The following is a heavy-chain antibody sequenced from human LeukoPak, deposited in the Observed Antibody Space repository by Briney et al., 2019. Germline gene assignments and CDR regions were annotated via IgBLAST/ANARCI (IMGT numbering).Heavy chain of an antibody. Sequence: PSETLSLTCTVSGGSVSSGSYYWSWIRQPPGKGLEWIGYIYYSGSTNYNPSLKSRVTISVDTSKNQFSLKLSSVTAADTAVYYCARVTGCSGGSCYNVYYFDYWGQGTLVTVSS. V-gene: IGHV4-61*01. CDR1: GGSVSSGSYY. J-gene: IGHJ4*02. CDR2: IYYSGST. CDR3: ARVTGCSGGSCYNVYYFDY. D-gene: IGHD2-15*01.